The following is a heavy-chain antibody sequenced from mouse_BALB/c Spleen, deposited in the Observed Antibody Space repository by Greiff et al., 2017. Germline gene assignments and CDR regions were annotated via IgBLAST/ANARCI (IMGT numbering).Heavy chain of an antibody. D-gene: IGHD2-4*01. CDR1: GFAFSSYD. J-gene: IGHJ4*01. CDR2: ISSGGGST. CDR3: ARHEDYDYAMDY. V-gene: IGHV5-12-1*01. Sequence: EVKLVESGGGLVKPGGSLKLSCAASGFAFSSYDMSWVRQTPEKRLEWVAYISSGGGSTYYPDTVKGRFTISRDNAKNTLYLQMSSLKSEDTAMYYCARHEDYDYAMDYWGQGTSVTVSS.